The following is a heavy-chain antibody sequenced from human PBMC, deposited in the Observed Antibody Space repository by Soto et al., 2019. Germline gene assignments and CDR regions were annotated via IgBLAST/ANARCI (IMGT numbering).Heavy chain of an antibody. CDR2: MYHSGST. J-gene: IGHJ4*02. CDR1: GGSISSGGYS. V-gene: IGHV4-30-2*01. CDR3: ARRGYSYGNFDY. Sequence: TLSLTCAVSGGSISSGGYSWSWIRQPPGKGLEWIGYMYHSGSTYYNPSLKSRVTISIDRSKNQFSLKLSSVTAADTAVYYCARRGYSYGNFDYWGQGTLVTVSS. D-gene: IGHD5-18*01.